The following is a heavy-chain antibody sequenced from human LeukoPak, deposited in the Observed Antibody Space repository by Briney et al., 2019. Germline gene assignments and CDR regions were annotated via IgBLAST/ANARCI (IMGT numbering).Heavy chain of an antibody. D-gene: IGHD4-23*01. Sequence: PGGSLRLSCAASGFTFSSYEMNWVRQAPGKGVGWVSYISSSGSTIYYADSVKGRFTISRDNAKNSLYLQMNSLRAEDTAVYYCARVSTSMTTVVVDAFDIWGQGTMVTVSS. CDR3: ARVSTSMTTVVVDAFDI. V-gene: IGHV3-48*03. CDR2: ISSSGSTI. J-gene: IGHJ3*02. CDR1: GFTFSSYE.